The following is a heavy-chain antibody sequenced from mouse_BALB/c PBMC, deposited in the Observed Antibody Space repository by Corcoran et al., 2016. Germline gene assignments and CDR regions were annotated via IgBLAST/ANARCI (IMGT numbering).Heavy chain of an antibody. CDR3: ARWDGYFDV. J-gene: IGHJ1*01. CDR2: IDPANGNT. Sequence: EVQLQQSGAELVKPGASVKLSCTASGFNIKDTYMHWVKQRPEQGLEWIGRIDPANGNTKYDPKFQGKATITADTSANTAYLQLSSLTSEDTAVYYCARWDGYFDVWGAGTTVTVSS. V-gene: IGHV14-3*02. D-gene: IGHD4-1*01. CDR1: GFNIKDTY.